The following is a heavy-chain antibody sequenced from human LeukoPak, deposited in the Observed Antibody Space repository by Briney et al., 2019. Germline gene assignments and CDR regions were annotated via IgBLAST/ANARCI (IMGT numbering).Heavy chain of an antibody. CDR2: IWYDGSNQ. CDR3: ARDTKSQYSSGWYGDQKGYDY. J-gene: IGHJ4*02. V-gene: IGHV3-33*01. Sequence: GGSLRLSCAASGFTFSSYVMHWVRQAPGKGLEWVAVIWYDGSNQYYSDSVKGRFTISRDNAKNSLYLQMNSLRAEDTAVYYCARDTKSQYSSGWYGDQKGYDYWGQGTLVTVSS. D-gene: IGHD6-19*01. CDR1: GFTFSSYV.